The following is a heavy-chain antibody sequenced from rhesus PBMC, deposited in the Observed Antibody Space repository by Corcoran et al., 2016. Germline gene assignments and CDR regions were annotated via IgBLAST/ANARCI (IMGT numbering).Heavy chain of an antibody. D-gene: IGHD3-16*01. Sequence: QLQLQESGPGLVKPSETLSVTCAVSGGSISSSYWSWIRQAPGKGLEWIGYIYGSCSSTNYNPSLKSRVTLSVDTSKNQLSLKLSSVTAADTAVYYCASGGYYSGSFDYWGQGVLVTVSS. J-gene: IGHJ4*01. CDR1: GGSISSSY. CDR2: IYGSCSST. CDR3: ASGGYYSGSFDY. V-gene: IGHV4-169*02.